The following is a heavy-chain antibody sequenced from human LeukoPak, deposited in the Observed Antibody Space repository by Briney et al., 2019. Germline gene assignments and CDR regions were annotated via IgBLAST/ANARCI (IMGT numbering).Heavy chain of an antibody. CDR3: ASRAYYYDIGWFDP. D-gene: IGHD3-22*01. CDR1: GGSISSGDYY. Sequence: KSSETLSLTCTVSGGSISSGDYYWSWIRQPPGKGLEWIGYIYYSGSTYYNPSLKSRVTISVDTSKNQFSLKLSSVTAAATAVYYCASRAYYYDIGWFDPWGQGTLVTVSS. J-gene: IGHJ5*02. CDR2: IYYSGST. V-gene: IGHV4-30-4*01.